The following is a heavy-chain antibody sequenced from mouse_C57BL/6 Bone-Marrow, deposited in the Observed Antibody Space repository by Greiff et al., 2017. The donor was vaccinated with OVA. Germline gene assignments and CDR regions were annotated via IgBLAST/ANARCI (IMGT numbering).Heavy chain of an antibody. D-gene: IGHD1-1*01. CDR1: GFSFNTYA. J-gene: IGHJ2*01. CDR3: VRHFSYYYGSGYYFDY. Sequence: EVQRVESGGGLVQPKGSLKLSCAASGFSFNTYAMNWVRQAPGKGLEWVARIRSKSNNYATYYADSVKDRFTISRDDSESMLYLQMNNLKTEDTAMYYCVRHFSYYYGSGYYFDYWGQGTTLTVSS. CDR2: IRSKSNNYAT. V-gene: IGHV10-1*01.